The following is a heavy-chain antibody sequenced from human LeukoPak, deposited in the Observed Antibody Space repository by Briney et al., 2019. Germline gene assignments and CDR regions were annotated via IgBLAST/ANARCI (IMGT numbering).Heavy chain of an antibody. CDR2: SRNKANSYST. V-gene: IGHV3-72*01. Sequence: GGSLRLSCAASGFTFSDNYMDWVRQAPGMGLEWVGRSRNKANSYSTEYAASVKGRFTISRDDSQNSMYLQMNSLKAEDTAVYYCARKSSIAAELGAFDIWGQGTMVTVSS. CDR1: GFTFSDNY. D-gene: IGHD6-6*01. CDR3: ARKSSIAAELGAFDI. J-gene: IGHJ3*02.